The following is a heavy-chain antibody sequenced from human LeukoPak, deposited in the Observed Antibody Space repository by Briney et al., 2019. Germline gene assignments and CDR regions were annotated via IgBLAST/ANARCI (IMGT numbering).Heavy chain of an antibody. J-gene: IGHJ4*02. CDR3: TIDYDYAWGSYRLAH. V-gene: IGHV3-15*01. D-gene: IGHD3-16*02. CDR1: GFNFAIDW. CDR2: IKSETDGGAA. Sequence: PGGSLRLSCAASGFNFAIDWMTWVRQTPGKGLKWVGRIKSETDGGAAEYAPPVTGRFTISRDDSENTLYLQMNRLEIEDTAVYFCTIDYDYAWGSYRLAHWGQGTLVTVSS.